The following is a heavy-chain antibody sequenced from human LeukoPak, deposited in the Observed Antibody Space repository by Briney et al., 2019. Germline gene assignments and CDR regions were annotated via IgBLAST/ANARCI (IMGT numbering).Heavy chain of an antibody. CDR1: GGSISSSHW. V-gene: IGHV4-4*02. D-gene: IGHD3-3*01. CDR2: IYRTGTT. Sequence: SETLSFTCAVSGGSISSSHWWSWVRQPPGKGLEWIGEIYRTGTTDYNPSLKSRVTISVDKSKNQFSLKLSSVTAADTAVYYCARDLRPAPYYFDYWGQGTLVTVSS. CDR3: ARDLRPAPYYFDY. J-gene: IGHJ4*02.